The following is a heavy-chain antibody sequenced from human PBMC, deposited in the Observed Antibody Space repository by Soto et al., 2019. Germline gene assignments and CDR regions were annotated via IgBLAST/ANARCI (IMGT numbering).Heavy chain of an antibody. CDR2: ISSSSSTI. D-gene: IGHD4-17*01. CDR3: ARSTGYYYYYMDV. J-gene: IGHJ6*03. Sequence: EVQLVESGGGLVQPGGSLRLSCAASGFTFSSYSMNWVRQAPGKGLEWVSYISSSSSTIYYADSVKGRFTISRDNAKNSRYLQMNSLRAEDTAVYYCARSTGYYYYYMDVWGKVTTVTVAS. V-gene: IGHV3-48*01. CDR1: GFTFSSYS.